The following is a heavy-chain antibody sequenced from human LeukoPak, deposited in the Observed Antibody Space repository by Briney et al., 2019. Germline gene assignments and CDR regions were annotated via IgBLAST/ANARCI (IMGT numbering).Heavy chain of an antibody. CDR2: INAGNGNT. CDR1: GYTFTSYA. J-gene: IGHJ4*02. CDR3: ARDYDSSGYYLFDY. V-gene: IGHV1-3*01. D-gene: IGHD3-22*01. Sequence: ASVKVSRKASGYTFTSYAMHWVRQAPGQRLEWMGWINAGNGNTKYSQKFQGRVTITRDTSASTAYMELSSLRSEDTAVYYCARDYDSSGYYLFDYWGQGTLVTVSS.